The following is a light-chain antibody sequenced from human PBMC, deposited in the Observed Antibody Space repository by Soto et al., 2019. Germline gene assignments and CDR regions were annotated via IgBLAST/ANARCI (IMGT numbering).Light chain of an antibody. Sequence: QSVLTQSPSASGTPGQRVTISCSGSDSNIGINTVSWYEHLPGTAPRLLIYGNNQRPSGVPDRFSGSKSGTSASLAISGLQSEDEAHYYCATWDDSLDVHVFGTGTKVTVL. V-gene: IGLV1-44*01. J-gene: IGLJ1*01. CDR3: ATWDDSLDVHV. CDR1: DSNIGINT. CDR2: GNN.